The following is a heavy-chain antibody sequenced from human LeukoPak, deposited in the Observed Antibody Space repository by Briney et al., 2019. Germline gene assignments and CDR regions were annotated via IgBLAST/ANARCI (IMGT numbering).Heavy chain of an antibody. CDR3: ARDTEPYYYDSSGYSLPYYFDY. V-gene: IGHV4-4*07. J-gene: IGHJ4*02. CDR1: GGSISSYY. D-gene: IGHD3-22*01. CDR2: IYTSGST. Sequence: SETLSLTCTVSGGSISSYYWSWIRQPAGKGLEWIGRIYTSGSTNYNPSLKSRVTISVDTSKNQFSLKLSSVTAADTAVYYCARDTEPYYYDSSGYSLPYYFDYWGQGTLVTVSS.